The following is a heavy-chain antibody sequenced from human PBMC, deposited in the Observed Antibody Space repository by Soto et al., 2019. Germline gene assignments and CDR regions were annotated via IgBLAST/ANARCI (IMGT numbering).Heavy chain of an antibody. J-gene: IGHJ3*02. Sequence: EVQLLESGGGWVQPGGSLRLSCVASGFSFTEYSMTWVRQAPGKGLEWVSTISGRDLRTYYAAYVRGRFTISRDNSKKPHYLQMNTLRAEDTALYYCASSSYYDAFDMWGKVTRVTVSS. V-gene: IGHV3-23*01. D-gene: IGHD6-13*01. CDR3: ASSSYYDAFDM. CDR1: GFSFTEYS. CDR2: ISGRDLRT.